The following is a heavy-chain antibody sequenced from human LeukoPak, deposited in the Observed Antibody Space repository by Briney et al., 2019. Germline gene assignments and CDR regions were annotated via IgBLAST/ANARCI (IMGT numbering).Heavy chain of an antibody. Sequence: KPSETLSLTCAVSGGSTSSYYRSWIRQPAGKGLEWIGRIYTSASTNYNPSLKSRVTISVDKSKNQFSLKLSSVTAADTAVYYCAREPFYYDSTLLDAFDIWGQGTMVTVSS. J-gene: IGHJ3*02. D-gene: IGHD3-22*01. V-gene: IGHV4-4*07. CDR2: IYTSAST. CDR3: AREPFYYDSTLLDAFDI. CDR1: GGSTSSYY.